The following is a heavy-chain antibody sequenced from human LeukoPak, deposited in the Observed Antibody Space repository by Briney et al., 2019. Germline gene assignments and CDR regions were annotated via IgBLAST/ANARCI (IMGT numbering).Heavy chain of an antibody. J-gene: IGHJ5*02. V-gene: IGHV7-4-1*02. CDR1: GYTFTSCA. CDR3: AGDQWELSPNWFDP. Sequence: GASVKVSCKASGYTFTSCAMNWVRQAPGQGLEWMGWINTNTGNPTYAQGFTGRFVFSLDTSVSTAYLQISSLKAEDTAVYYCAGDQWELSPNWFDPWGQGTLVTVSS. D-gene: IGHD1-26*01. CDR2: INTNTGNP.